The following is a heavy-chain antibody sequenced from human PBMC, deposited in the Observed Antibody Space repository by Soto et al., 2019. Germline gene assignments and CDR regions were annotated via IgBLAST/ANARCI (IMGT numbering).Heavy chain of an antibody. CDR3: ARGKVDYYDSSGYSGPFDI. V-gene: IGHV6-1*01. D-gene: IGHD3-22*01. CDR2: TYYRSKWYN. Sequence: SQTLSLTCAISGDSVSSNSAAWNWIRQSPSRGLEWLGRTYYRSKWYNDYAVSVKSRITINPDTSKNQFSLQLNSVTPEDTAVYYCARGKVDYYDSSGYSGPFDIWGQGTMVTVSS. CDR1: GDSVSSNSAA. J-gene: IGHJ3*02.